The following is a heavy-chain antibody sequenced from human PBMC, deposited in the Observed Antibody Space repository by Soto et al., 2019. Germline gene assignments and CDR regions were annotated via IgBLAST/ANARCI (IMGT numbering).Heavy chain of an antibody. CDR3: ARVSEDCSGGSCYHYYYGMDV. V-gene: IGHV4-59*01. J-gene: IGHJ6*02. Sequence: SETLSLTCTVSGGSISSYYWSWIRQPPGKGLEWIGYIYYSGSTNYNPSLKSRVTISVDTSKNQFSLKLSSVTAADTAVYYCARVSEDCSGGSCYHYYYGMDVWGQGTMVTVSS. CDR2: IYYSGST. CDR1: GGSISSYY. D-gene: IGHD2-15*01.